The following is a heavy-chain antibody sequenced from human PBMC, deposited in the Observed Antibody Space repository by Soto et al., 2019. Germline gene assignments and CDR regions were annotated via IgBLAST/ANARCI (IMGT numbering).Heavy chain of an antibody. CDR1: GFTFSSYG. CDR2: ISYDGSNK. V-gene: IGHV3-30*18. Sequence: GGSLRLSCAASGFTFSSYGMHWVRQAPGKGLEWVAVISYDGSNKYYADSVKGRFTISRDNSKNTLYLQMSSLRAEDTAVYYCVKDGSSGWPYFYDMDVWGQGTTVTVSS. CDR3: VKDGSSGWPYFYDMDV. J-gene: IGHJ6*02. D-gene: IGHD6-19*01.